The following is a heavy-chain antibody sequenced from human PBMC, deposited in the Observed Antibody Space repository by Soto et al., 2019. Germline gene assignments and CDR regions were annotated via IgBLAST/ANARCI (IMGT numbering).Heavy chain of an antibody. Sequence: QITLKESGPTLLKPTQTLTLTCTFSGFSLSTNGVGVGWIRQPPGKALEWLALIYWDGDERHSPSLRSRLTLNKDTSKNQVVLTMTNMDPVDTATYYCVHRLGCSGGSCYSRNRPFDFWGQGTLVTVSS. CDR2: IYWDGDE. J-gene: IGHJ4*02. CDR1: GFSLSTNGVG. D-gene: IGHD2-15*01. V-gene: IGHV2-5*02. CDR3: VHRLGCSGGSCYSRNRPFDF.